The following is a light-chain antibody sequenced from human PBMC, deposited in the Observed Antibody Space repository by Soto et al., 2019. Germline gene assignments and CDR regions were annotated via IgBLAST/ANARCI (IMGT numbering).Light chain of an antibody. CDR3: QQRSDWPIT. CDR1: HIISYY. Sequence: IVSTLSPCTLSLSTGERATLSCRASHIISYYLAWYQQKPGQAPRLLIYDTSNRATGIPARFSGSGSGIDFTLTISSLEPEDFAVYYCQQRSDWPITFGQGTRLEIK. V-gene: IGKV3-11*01. CDR2: DTS. J-gene: IGKJ5*01.